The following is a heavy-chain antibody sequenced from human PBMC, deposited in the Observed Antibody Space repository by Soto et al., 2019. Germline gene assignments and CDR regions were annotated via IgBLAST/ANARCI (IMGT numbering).Heavy chain of an antibody. D-gene: IGHD4-4*01. CDR3: ARDSKNRQDGMDV. Sequence: GGSLRLSCEGSGFTFSSYSINWVRQAPGKGLAWVSSISVIGDYTFYADSVKGRFTISRDNAKNSLFLQMDSLRAEDTAVYFCARDSKNRQDGMDVWGQGTTVTVSS. CDR1: GFTFSSYS. J-gene: IGHJ6*02. V-gene: IGHV3-21*01. CDR2: ISVIGDYT.